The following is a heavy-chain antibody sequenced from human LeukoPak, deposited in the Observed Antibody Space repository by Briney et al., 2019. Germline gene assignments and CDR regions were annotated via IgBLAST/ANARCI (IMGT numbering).Heavy chain of an antibody. CDR2: IWSDGSNK. Sequence: PGGSLRLSCAASGFTFSSYGMHWVRQTPGKGLEWVAIIWSDGSNKYYADSVKGRFTISRDNSKNTLYLQMNSLRAGDTAVYYCARGSGSFSGGFDYWGQGTLVTVSS. J-gene: IGHJ4*02. CDR3: ARGSGSFSGGFDY. V-gene: IGHV3-33*01. D-gene: IGHD1-26*01. CDR1: GFTFSSYG.